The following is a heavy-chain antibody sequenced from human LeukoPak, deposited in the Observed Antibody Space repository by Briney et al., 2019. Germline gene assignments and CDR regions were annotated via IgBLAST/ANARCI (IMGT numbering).Heavy chain of an antibody. V-gene: IGHV1-18*01. D-gene: IGHD2-2*01. CDR1: GYTFTSYG. Sequence: ASVKVSCKASGYTFTSYGISWVRQAPGQGLEWMGWISAYNGNTNYAQKLQGRVTMTTDTSTSTAYMELRSLRSDDTAVYYCARDCSSTSCYSYYYYGMDVWGQGTTVTVSS. CDR3: ARDCSSTSCYSYYYYGMDV. J-gene: IGHJ6*02. CDR2: ISAYNGNT.